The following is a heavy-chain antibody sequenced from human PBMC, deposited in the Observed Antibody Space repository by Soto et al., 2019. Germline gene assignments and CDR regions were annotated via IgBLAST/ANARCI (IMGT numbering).Heavy chain of an antibody. CDR3: ARALTYYYDIDY. CDR1: GFTVSSNY. Sequence: GGSLRLSCAASGFTVSSNYMSWVRQAPGKGLEWVSVIYSGGSTYYADSVKGRFTISRDNAKNMLHLQMNSLRAEDTAVYYCARALTYYYDIDYWGQGTLVTVSS. J-gene: IGHJ4*02. CDR2: IYSGGST. D-gene: IGHD3-22*01. V-gene: IGHV3-53*01.